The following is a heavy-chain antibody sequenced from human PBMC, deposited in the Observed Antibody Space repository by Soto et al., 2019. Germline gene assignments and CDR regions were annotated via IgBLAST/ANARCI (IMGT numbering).Heavy chain of an antibody. V-gene: IGHV4-30-2*01. Sequence: SETLSLTCAVSGGSISSGGYSWSWIRQPPGKGLEWIGYIYHSGTTYYNPSLKSRVTISVDTSKKQFSLKLSSVTADDTAVYYCARSAAADTSWFDPWGQGTLVTVSS. CDR3: ARSAAADTSWFDP. J-gene: IGHJ5*02. CDR2: IYHSGTT. D-gene: IGHD6-13*01. CDR1: GGSISSGGYS.